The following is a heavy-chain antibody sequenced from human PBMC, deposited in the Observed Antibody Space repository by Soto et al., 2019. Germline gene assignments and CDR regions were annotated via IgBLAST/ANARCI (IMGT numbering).Heavy chain of an antibody. CDR1: GGSFSGYY. CDR2: INHSGST. D-gene: IGHD3-3*02. CDR3: ARRLGFLEWLLPNWFDP. V-gene: IGHV4-34*01. J-gene: IGHJ5*02. Sequence: SETLSLTCAVYGGSFSGYYLSWIRQPPGKGLEWIGEINHSGSTNYNPSLKSRVTISVDTSKSQFSLKLSSVTAADTAVYYCARRLGFLEWLLPNWFDPWGQGTLVTVSS.